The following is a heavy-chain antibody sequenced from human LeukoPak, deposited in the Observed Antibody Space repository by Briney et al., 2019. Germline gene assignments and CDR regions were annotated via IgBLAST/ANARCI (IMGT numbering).Heavy chain of an antibody. Sequence: GGSLRLSCAASGFTFSNYVMSWVRQAPGTGLEWVSGISGSGGGTYYADSVKGRFTISRDNSKNTLFLQMNSLRSEDTAVYYCAKDLEVASLLRSFDPRGGNFDYWGQGTLVTASS. D-gene: IGHD3-9*01. CDR2: ISGSGGGT. V-gene: IGHV3-23*01. CDR1: GFTFSNYV. J-gene: IGHJ4*02. CDR3: AKDLEVASLLRSFDPRGGNFDY.